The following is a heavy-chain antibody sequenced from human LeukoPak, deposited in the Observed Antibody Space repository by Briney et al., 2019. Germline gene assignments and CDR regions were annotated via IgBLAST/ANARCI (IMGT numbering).Heavy chain of an antibody. CDR3: ARAGPYGSGSSHAFDI. Sequence: ASVKVSCKASGYTFTGYYMHWVRQAPGQGLEWMGWINPNSGGTNYAQKFQGWVTMTRDTSISTAYMELSRLRSDDTAVYYCARAGPYGSGSSHAFDIWGQGTMVTVSS. CDR2: INPNSGGT. D-gene: IGHD3-10*01. V-gene: IGHV1-2*04. J-gene: IGHJ3*02. CDR1: GYTFTGYY.